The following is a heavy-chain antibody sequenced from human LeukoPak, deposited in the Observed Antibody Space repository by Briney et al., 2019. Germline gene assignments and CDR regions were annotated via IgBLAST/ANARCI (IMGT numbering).Heavy chain of an antibody. J-gene: IGHJ4*02. V-gene: IGHV3-66*01. CDR1: GFTASSNY. CDR3: ASREAY. Sequence: GGSLRLSCAAPGFTASSNYMSWVRQAPGKGLEWVSVIYSGGSTYYADSVKGRFTISRDNSKNTLYLQMNSLRAEDTAVYYCASREAYWGQGTLVTVSS. CDR2: IYSGGST.